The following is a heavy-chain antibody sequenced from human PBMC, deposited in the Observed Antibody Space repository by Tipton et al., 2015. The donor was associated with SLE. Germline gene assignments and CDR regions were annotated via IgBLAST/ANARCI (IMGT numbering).Heavy chain of an antibody. Sequence: TLSLTCAVYGGSFSGYYWSWIRQPPGKGLEWIGEINHSGSTNYNPSLKSRVTISVDTSKNQFSLNLSSVTAADTAVYYCARDWDSGSTWDYWGQGTLVTVSS. CDR3: ARDWDSGSTWDY. CDR1: GGSFSGYY. CDR2: INHSGST. D-gene: IGHD1-26*01. J-gene: IGHJ4*02. V-gene: IGHV4-34*01.